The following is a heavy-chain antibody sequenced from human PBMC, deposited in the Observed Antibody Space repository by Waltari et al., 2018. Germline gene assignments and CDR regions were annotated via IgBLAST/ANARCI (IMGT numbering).Heavy chain of an antibody. CDR1: GGSSNRGTYY. D-gene: IGHD6-13*01. CDR2: IYTSGST. J-gene: IGHJ4*02. V-gene: IGHV4-61*02. Sequence: QVQLQESGPGLVKPSQTLSLTCPVSGGSSNRGTYYWSWIRQPAGKGLEWIGRIYTSGSTNYNPSLKSRVTISVDTSKNQFSLKLSSVTAADTAVYFCARGGRSIAAQPFDYWGQGTLVTVSS. CDR3: ARGGRSIAAQPFDY.